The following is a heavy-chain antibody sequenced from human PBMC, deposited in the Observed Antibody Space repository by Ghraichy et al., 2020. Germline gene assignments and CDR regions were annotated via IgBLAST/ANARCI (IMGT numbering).Heavy chain of an antibody. V-gene: IGHV4-39*01. CDR1: GGSISSNDYY. Sequence: SETLSPTCTVTGGSISSNDYYWGWIRQPPGKGLEWIGTISFSGTTYYNPTLKSRVTLSVDTSKNQFSLKLISVIAADTAVYFCARRNRGFDYWGQGALVTVSS. D-gene: IGHD3-10*01. CDR3: ARRNRGFDY. J-gene: IGHJ4*02. CDR2: ISFSGTT.